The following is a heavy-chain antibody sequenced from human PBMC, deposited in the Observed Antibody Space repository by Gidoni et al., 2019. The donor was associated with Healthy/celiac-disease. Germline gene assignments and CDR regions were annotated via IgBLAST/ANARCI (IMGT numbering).Heavy chain of an antibody. D-gene: IGHD3-22*01. Sequence: GGSLRLSCAASGFTFSSYAMSWVRQAPGKGLEWVSAISGSGGSTYYADSVKGRFTISRDNSKNTLYLQMNSLRAEDTAVYYCAKGDLYYDSSGYYSVDAFDIWGQGTMVTVSS. CDR2: ISGSGGST. CDR1: GFTFSSYA. J-gene: IGHJ3*02. V-gene: IGHV3-23*01. CDR3: AKGDLYYDSSGYYSVDAFDI.